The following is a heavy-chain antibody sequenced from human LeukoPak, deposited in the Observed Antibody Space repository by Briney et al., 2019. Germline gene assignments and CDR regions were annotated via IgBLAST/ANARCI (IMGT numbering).Heavy chain of an antibody. J-gene: IGHJ3*01. CDR2: TYYRSKWLN. D-gene: IGHD3/OR15-3a*01. CDR1: GDSFSSNSAA. V-gene: IGHV6-1*01. Sequence: SQTLSLTCAISGDSFSSNSAAWNWVRQSPSRGLEWLGRTYYRSKWLNDYALSVKSRITINPDTSKKQFSLHLNSVTPDDTAVYYCARGRDFRPGWGDAFDVWGQGTMVTVSS. CDR3: ARGRDFRPGWGDAFDV.